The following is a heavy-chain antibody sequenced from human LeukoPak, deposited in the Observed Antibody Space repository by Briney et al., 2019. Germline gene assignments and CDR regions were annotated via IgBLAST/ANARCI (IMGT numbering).Heavy chain of an antibody. V-gene: IGHV3-30*02. CDR1: GFIFSNYG. CDR2: IENDGSNK. J-gene: IGHJ4*02. Sequence: QTGGSLRLSCAASGFIFSNYGMCWVRQAPGKGLEWVTFIENDGSNKYYADSVRGRFTISRDNSRNTLYMQMNSLRAEDTAVYYCAKPLGRMVRGVIMAFDYWGQGTLVTVSS. D-gene: IGHD3-10*01. CDR3: AKPLGRMVRGVIMAFDY.